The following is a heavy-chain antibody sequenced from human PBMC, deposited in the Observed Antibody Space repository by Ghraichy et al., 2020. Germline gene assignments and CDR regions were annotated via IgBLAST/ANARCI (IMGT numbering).Heavy chain of an antibody. CDR1: GYTFTSYY. CDR3: ARDGVAGIAVAGEDY. CDR2: INPSGGST. D-gene: IGHD6-19*01. V-gene: IGHV1-46*01. Sequence: ASVKVSCKASGYTFTSYYMHWVRQAPGQGLEWMGIINPSGGSTSYAQKFQGRVTMTRDTSTSTVYMELSSLRSEDTAVYYCARDGVAGIAVAGEDYWGQGTLVTVSS. J-gene: IGHJ4*02.